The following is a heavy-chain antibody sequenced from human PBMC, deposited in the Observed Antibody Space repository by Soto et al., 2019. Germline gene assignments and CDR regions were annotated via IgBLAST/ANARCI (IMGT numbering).Heavy chain of an antibody. V-gene: IGHV4-59*08. J-gene: IGHJ6*03. D-gene: IGHD3-10*01. CDR3: ARGELSITMVRGGVDYYYYMDV. CDR2: IYYSGST. Sequence: PSETLSLTCTVSGGSISSYYWSWIRQPPGKGLEWIGYIYYSGSTNYNPSLKSRVTISVDTSKNQFSLKLSSVTAADTAVYYCARGELSITMVRGGVDYYYYMDVWGKGTTVTVSS. CDR1: GGSISSYY.